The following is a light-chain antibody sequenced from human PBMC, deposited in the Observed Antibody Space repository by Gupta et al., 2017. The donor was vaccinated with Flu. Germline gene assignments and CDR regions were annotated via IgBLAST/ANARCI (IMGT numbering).Light chain of an antibody. V-gene: IGKV1-39*01. CDR2: TAS. CDR1: QSVKNY. Sequence: DIQMTQSPSSLSASVGDRVTITCQASQSVKNYLNWYQQKPGKAPRLLIYTASHLQNGVPLRFRGGGYGTDFSLTISSLQPEDIATYYCQQTDSDRYSFGQGTKVEI. J-gene: IGKJ2*03. CDR3: QQTDSDRYS.